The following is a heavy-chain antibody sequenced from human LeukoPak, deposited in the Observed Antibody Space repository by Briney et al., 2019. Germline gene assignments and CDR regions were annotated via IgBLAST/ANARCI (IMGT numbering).Heavy chain of an antibody. CDR3: VRGSSSTSWYFDY. J-gene: IGHJ4*02. CDR1: GDSVSSNSAT. Sequence: SQTLSLTCAISGDSVSSNSATWTWIRQSPLRGLEGLGRTYYRSKWYNEYAVSVKSRITINPDTSKNQFSLQLNSVTPEDTAVYYCVRGSSSTSWYFDYWGQGTLVTVSS. D-gene: IGHD2-2*01. V-gene: IGHV6-1*01. CDR2: TYYRSKWYN.